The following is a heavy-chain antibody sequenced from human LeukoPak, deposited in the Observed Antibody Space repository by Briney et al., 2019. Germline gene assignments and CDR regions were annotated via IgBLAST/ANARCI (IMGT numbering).Heavy chain of an antibody. CDR3: ARTSSGSYPTPFDY. CDR1: GGSISSYY. V-gene: IGHV4-4*07. J-gene: IGHJ4*02. CDR2: IYTSGST. D-gene: IGHD1-26*01. Sequence: SETLSLTCTVSGGSISSYYWSWIRQPAGKGLEWIGRIYTSGSTNYNPSLMSRVTMSVDTSKNQFSLKLSSVTAADTAVYYCARTSSGSYPTPFDYWGQGTLVTVSS.